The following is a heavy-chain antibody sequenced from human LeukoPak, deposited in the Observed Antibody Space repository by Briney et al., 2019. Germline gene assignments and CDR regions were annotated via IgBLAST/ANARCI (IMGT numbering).Heavy chain of an antibody. Sequence: SETLSLTCTVSGGSISSGSYYWSWIRQPAGKGLEWIGRIYTSGSTNYNPSLKSRVTISVDTSKNQFSLKLSSVTAADTAVYYCARVGGRGGYYDSSGYNDAFDTWGQGTMVTVSS. CDR1: GGSISSGSYY. V-gene: IGHV4-61*02. D-gene: IGHD3-22*01. CDR3: ARVGGRGGYYDSSGYNDAFDT. J-gene: IGHJ3*02. CDR2: IYTSGST.